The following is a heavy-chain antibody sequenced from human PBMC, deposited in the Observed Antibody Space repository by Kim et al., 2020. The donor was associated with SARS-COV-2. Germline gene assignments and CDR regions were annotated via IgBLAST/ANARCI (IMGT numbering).Heavy chain of an antibody. CDR2: IKSKTDGGTT. CDR1: GFTFSNAW. V-gene: IGHV3-15*01. J-gene: IGHJ4*02. CDR3: TTDRDIVVVPAAPVY. Sequence: GGSLRLSCAASGFTFSNAWMSWVRQAPGKGLEWVGRIKSKTDGGTTDYAAPVKGRFTISRDDSKNTLYLQMNSLKTEDTAVYYCTTDRDIVVVPAAPVYWGQGTLVTVSS. D-gene: IGHD2-2*01.